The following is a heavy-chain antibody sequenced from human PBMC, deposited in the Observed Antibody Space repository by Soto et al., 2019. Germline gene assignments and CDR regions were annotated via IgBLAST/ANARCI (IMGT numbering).Heavy chain of an antibody. CDR3: ANSRGGSYYYYGMDV. J-gene: IGHJ6*02. Sequence: QVQLVESGGGVVQPGRSLRLSCAASGFTFSSYGMHWVRQAPGKGLEWVAVISYDGSNKYYADSVKGRFTISRDNSKNTLYLQMTSLRAEDTAVYYCANSRGGSYYYYGMDVWGQGTTVTVAS. CDR1: GFTFSSYG. V-gene: IGHV3-30*18. D-gene: IGHD3-16*01. CDR2: ISYDGSNK.